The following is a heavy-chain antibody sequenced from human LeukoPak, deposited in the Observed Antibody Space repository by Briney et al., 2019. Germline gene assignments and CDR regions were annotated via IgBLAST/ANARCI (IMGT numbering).Heavy chain of an antibody. J-gene: IGHJ3*02. D-gene: IGHD4-17*01. Sequence: GGSLRLSCAASGFTFSSYAMSWVRQAPGKGLEWVSAISGSGGSTYYADSVKGRFTISRDNSKNTLYLQMNSLRAEDTAVYYCAKSQRPDYGDSRDAFDIWGQGTMVTVSS. CDR3: AKSQRPDYGDSRDAFDI. V-gene: IGHV3-23*01. CDR2: ISGSGGST. CDR1: GFTFSSYA.